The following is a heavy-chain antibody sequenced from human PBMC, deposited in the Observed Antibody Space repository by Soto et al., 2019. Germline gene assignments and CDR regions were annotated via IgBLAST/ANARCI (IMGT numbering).Heavy chain of an antibody. D-gene: IGHD3-22*01. V-gene: IGHV3-23*04. Sequence: VQLVESGGGVVQPGRSLRLSCAASGFTFSSYGMSWVRQAPGKGLEWVSAISGSGGSTYYADSVKGRFTISRDNSKNTLYLQMNSLRAEDTAVYYCAKDLTYYYDMGYFDYWGQGTLVTVSS. CDR1: GFTFSSYG. J-gene: IGHJ4*02. CDR3: AKDLTYYYDMGYFDY. CDR2: ISGSGGST.